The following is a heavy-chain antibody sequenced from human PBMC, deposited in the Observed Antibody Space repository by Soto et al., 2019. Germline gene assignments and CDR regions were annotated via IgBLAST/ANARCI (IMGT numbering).Heavy chain of an antibody. CDR2: ISAYNGNT. CDR3: ARESYYYDSSGYYDY. D-gene: IGHD3-22*01. J-gene: IGHJ4*02. V-gene: IGHV1-18*01. CDR1: GYTFTSYG. Sequence: QVQLVQSGAEVKKPGASVKVSCKASGYTFTSYGISWVRQAPGQGLEWMGWISAYNGNTNYAQKLQGRATMTTDTSTSPAYMELRSLRSDDTAVYYCARESYYYDSSGYYDYWGQGTLVTVSS.